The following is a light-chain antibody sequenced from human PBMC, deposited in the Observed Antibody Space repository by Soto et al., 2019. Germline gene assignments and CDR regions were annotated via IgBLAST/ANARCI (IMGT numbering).Light chain of an antibody. Sequence: EIVLTQSPGTLSLSPGERATLSCRASQSVSSSYLAWYQQKPGQAPRLLIYGASSRATGIPDRFSGSGSGTDFTLTISRLEPEDFAVYYCHQIFSAPFTFGQGTGLE. CDR1: QSVSSSY. CDR2: GAS. V-gene: IGKV3-20*01. J-gene: IGKJ2*01. CDR3: HQIFSAPFT.